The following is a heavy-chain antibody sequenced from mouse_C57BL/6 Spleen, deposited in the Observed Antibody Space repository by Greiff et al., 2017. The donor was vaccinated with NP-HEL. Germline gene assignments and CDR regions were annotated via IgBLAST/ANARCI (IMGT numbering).Heavy chain of an antibody. CDR2: INPYNGDT. CDR1: GYSFTGYF. V-gene: IGHV1-20*01. Sequence: VQLVESGPELVKPGDSVKISCKASGYSFTGYFMNWVMQSHGKSLEWIGRINPYNGDTFYNQKFKGKATLTVDKSSSTAHMELRSLTSEDSAVYYCAREAYYSNYDYAMDYWGQGTSVTVSS. CDR3: AREAYYSNYDYAMDY. J-gene: IGHJ4*01. D-gene: IGHD2-5*01.